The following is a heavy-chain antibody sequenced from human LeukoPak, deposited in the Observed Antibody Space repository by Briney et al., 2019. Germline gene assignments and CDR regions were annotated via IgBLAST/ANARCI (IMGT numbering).Heavy chain of an antibody. D-gene: IGHD6-6*01. CDR2: IIPIFGTA. J-gene: IGHJ6*02. Sequence: ASVKVSCKASGGTFSSYAISWVRQAPGQGLEWMGGIIPIFGTANYAQKFQGRVTITADESTSTAYMELSSLRSEDTAVYYCARLEYSSSPYYGMDVWGQGTTVTVSS. V-gene: IGHV1-69*13. CDR1: GGTFSSYA. CDR3: ARLEYSSSPYYGMDV.